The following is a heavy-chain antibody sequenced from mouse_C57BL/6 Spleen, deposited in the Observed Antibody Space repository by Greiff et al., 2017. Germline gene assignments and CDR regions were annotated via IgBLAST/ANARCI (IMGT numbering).Heavy chain of an antibody. CDR2: INPGSGGT. J-gene: IGHJ2*01. D-gene: IGHD3-2*02. CDR3: ARCSSGYRYYFDY. V-gene: IGHV1-54*01. CDR1: GYAFTNYL. Sequence: VQLQQPGAELVRPGTSVKVSCKASGYAFTNYLIEWVKQRPGQGLEWIGVINPGSGGTNYNEKFKGKATLTADKSSSTAYMQLSSLTSEDSAVYFCARCSSGYRYYFDYWGQGTTLTVSS.